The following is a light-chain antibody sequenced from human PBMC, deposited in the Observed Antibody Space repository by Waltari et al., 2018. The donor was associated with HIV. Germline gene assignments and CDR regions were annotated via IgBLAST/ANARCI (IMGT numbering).Light chain of an antibody. J-gene: IGLJ2*01. Sequence: QSALTQPRSVSGSPGQSVTISCTGTSSDVGDYNYVSWYQQQPAKAPKLMIFDVNKRPSGVPDRFSGSKSCNTASLTSSGLQADDEADYYCCSYADDYTWVFGGGTKLTVL. CDR3: CSYADDYTWV. CDR2: DVN. V-gene: IGLV2-11*01. CDR1: SSDVGDYNY.